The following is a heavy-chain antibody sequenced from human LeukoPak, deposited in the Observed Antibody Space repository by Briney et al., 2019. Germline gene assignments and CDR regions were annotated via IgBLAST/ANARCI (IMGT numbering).Heavy chain of an antibody. V-gene: IGHV4-34*01. CDR2: INHSGST. J-gene: IGHJ4*02. CDR1: GGSFSGYY. Sequence: SETLSLTCAVYGGSFSGYYWSWIRQPPGKGLEWIGEINHSGSTNYNPSLKSRVTISVDTSKNQFSLKLSSVTAADTAVYYCARYQSGYYSSFDYWGQGTLVTVSS. CDR3: ARYQSGYYSSFDY. D-gene: IGHD3-22*01.